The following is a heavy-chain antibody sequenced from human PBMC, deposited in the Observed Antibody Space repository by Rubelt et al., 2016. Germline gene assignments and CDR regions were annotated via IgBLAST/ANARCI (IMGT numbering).Heavy chain of an antibody. CDR2: INHSGST. Sequence: IRQPPGKGLEWIGEINHSGSTNYNPSLKSRVTISVDTSKNQFSLKLSSVTAADTAVYYCARGEVVTPHGMDAWGQGTTVTVSS. CDR3: ARGEVVTPHGMDA. D-gene: IGHD4-23*01. V-gene: IGHV4-34*01. J-gene: IGHJ6*02.